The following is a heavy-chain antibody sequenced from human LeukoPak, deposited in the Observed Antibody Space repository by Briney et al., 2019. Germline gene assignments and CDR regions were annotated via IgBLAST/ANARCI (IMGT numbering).Heavy chain of an antibody. CDR1: GGSFSGYY. CDR3: ARLSRSNWGSDY. CDR2: INHSGST. D-gene: IGHD7-27*01. J-gene: IGHJ4*02. V-gene: IGHV4-34*01. Sequence: PSETLSLTCAVYGGSFSGYYWSWIRQPPGKGLEWIGEINHSGSTNYNPSLKSRVTISVDTSKNQFSLKLTSVTAADTAVYYCARLSRSNWGSDYWGQGTLVTASS.